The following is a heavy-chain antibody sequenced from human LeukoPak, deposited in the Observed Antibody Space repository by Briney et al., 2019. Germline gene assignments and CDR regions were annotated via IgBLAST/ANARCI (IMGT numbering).Heavy chain of an antibody. CDR3: ARGRSYGFDFDS. V-gene: IGHV4-61*01. D-gene: IGHD5-18*01. J-gene: IGHJ4*02. CDR2: KYYSGST. CDR1: GVSINTCCYC. Sequence: PSETLSLTCDVSGVSINTCCYCWTWIRQPPGKGLEWIGYKYYSGSTRYNSSLRSRLTISLDSSKNQFSLRLTSVTAADTAVYYCARGRSYGFDFDSWGPGTLVIVSS.